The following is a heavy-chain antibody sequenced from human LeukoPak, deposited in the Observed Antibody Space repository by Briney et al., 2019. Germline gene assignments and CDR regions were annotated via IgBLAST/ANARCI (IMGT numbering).Heavy chain of an antibody. V-gene: IGHV3-21*01. CDR2: ISSSSSDI. CDR1: GFTFSIYT. Sequence: GGSLRLSCAASGFTFSIYTMNWVRLAPGKGLEWVSSISSSSSDIYHADSMKGRFTISRDDAKNSLYLQMNSLRAEDTAVYYCARDKYYFDYWGQGTLVTVSS. J-gene: IGHJ4*02. CDR3: ARDKYYFDY.